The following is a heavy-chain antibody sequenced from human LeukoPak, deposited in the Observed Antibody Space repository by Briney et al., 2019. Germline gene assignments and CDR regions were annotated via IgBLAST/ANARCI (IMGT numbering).Heavy chain of an antibody. CDR3: ARSVGASEHSFEI. CDR2: IYGGDSDT. Sequence: KGGESLKISCKGSGYTFSNYWVAWVRQMPGEGLEWMGIIYGGDSDTRYSPSFQGQVTISADKSISTAYLQWNSLRASDSAMYYCARSVGASEHSFEIWGQGTMITVSS. J-gene: IGHJ3*02. CDR1: GYTFSNYW. V-gene: IGHV5-51*01. D-gene: IGHD1-26*01.